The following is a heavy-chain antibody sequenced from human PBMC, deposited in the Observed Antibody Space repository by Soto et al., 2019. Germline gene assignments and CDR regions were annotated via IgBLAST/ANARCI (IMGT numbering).Heavy chain of an antibody. D-gene: IGHD2-15*01. CDR2: INSDGSST. Sequence: EVQLVESGGGLVQPGGSLRLPFEASGLTFSSNWMHWVRKAPGKGRVWVSRINSDGSSTSYADSVKGRFTISRDNAKNTLYLQMNSLRAEDTAVYYCVRTSLVVAAATREDYWGQGTLVTVSS. CDR3: VRTSLVVAAATREDY. CDR1: GLTFSSNW. J-gene: IGHJ4*02. V-gene: IGHV3-74*01.